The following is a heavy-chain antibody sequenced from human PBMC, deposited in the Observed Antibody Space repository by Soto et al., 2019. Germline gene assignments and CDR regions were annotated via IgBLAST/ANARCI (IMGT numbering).Heavy chain of an antibody. V-gene: IGHV1-69*13. CDR1: GGTFSGYA. Sequence: ASVKVSCKASGGTFSGYAISWVRQAPGQGLEWMGGIPIFGSVHYAQKFQGRLTITSDESTAYMELSSLRSEDTAIYYCATSSSESDWGQGTLVTSPQ. J-gene: IGHJ1*01. CDR3: ATSSSESD. D-gene: IGHD6-13*01. CDR2: IPIFGSV.